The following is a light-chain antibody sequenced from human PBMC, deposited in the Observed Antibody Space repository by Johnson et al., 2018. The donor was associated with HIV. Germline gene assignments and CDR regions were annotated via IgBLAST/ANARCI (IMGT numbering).Light chain of an antibody. J-gene: IGLJ1*01. CDR1: SSNIGNNH. CDR2: EDK. Sequence: QSVLTQPPSVSAPPGQKVSISCSGSSSNIGNNHVSWYQQFPGAAPKLLIYEDKKRPSGIPDRFSGSRSGTSATLGITGLQTGDEANYYCETWGSSRSGVFGTGIKVTVL. V-gene: IGLV1-51*02. CDR3: ETWGSSRSGV.